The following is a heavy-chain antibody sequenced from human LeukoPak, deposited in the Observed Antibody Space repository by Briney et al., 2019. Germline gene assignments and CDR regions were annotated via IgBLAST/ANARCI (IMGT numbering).Heavy chain of an antibody. V-gene: IGHV1-69*13. CDR1: GGTFSSYA. J-gene: IGHJ5*02. CDR3: AASMIVVPYYRAGFDP. Sequence: SVKVSCKASGGTFSSYAISWVRQAPGQGLEWLGGIIPIFGTANYAQKFQGRVTVTADESTSTAYMELSSLRSEDTAVYYCAASMIVVPYYRAGFDPWGQGTLVTVSS. D-gene: IGHD3-22*01. CDR2: IIPIFGTA.